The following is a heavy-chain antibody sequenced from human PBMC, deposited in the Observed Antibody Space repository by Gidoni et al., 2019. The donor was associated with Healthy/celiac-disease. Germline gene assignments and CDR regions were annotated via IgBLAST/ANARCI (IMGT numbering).Heavy chain of an antibody. V-gene: IGHV3-9*01. Sequence: EVQLVESGGGLVQPGRSLRPSCAASGFTFDDYAMHWVRQAPGKGLEWVSGISWNSGSIGYADSVKGRFTISRDNAKNSLYLQMNSLRAEDTALYYCAKGRSGYVFDYWGQGTLVTVSS. CDR1: GFTFDDYA. CDR2: ISWNSGSI. D-gene: IGHD5-12*01. CDR3: AKGRSGYVFDY. J-gene: IGHJ4*02.